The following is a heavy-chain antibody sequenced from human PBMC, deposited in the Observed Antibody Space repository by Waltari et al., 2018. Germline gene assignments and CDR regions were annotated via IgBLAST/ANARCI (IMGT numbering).Heavy chain of an antibody. CDR3: AGIGSGWYDFYFDY. CDR2: IYHSGST. Sequence: QVQLQESGPGLVKPSETLSLTCAVSGYSISSGYYWGWTRQPPGKGLEWIGSIYHSGSTYYNPSLKSRVTISVDTSKNQFSLKLSSVTAADTAVYYCAGIGSGWYDFYFDYWGQGTLVTVSS. CDR1: GYSISSGYY. V-gene: IGHV4-38-2*01. J-gene: IGHJ4*02. D-gene: IGHD6-19*01.